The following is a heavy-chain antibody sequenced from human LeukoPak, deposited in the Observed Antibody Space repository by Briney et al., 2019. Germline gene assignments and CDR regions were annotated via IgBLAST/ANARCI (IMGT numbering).Heavy chain of an antibody. V-gene: IGHV1-2*06. CDR2: INPNSGGT. CDR1: GYTFTGYY. D-gene: IGHD2-15*01. Sequence: GASVKVSCKASGYTFTGYYMHWVRQAPGQGLEWMGRINPNSGGTNYAQKFQGRVTMTRDTPISTAYMELSRLRSDDTAVYYCARDCSGGSCYSHWGQGTLVTVSS. CDR3: ARDCSGGSCYSH. J-gene: IGHJ4*02.